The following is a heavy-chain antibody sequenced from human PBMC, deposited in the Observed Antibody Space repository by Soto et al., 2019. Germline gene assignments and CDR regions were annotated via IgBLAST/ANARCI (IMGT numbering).Heavy chain of an antibody. D-gene: IGHD5-12*01. J-gene: IGHJ4*02. CDR1: GFTLSNYW. CDR3: VRIRRGDGYTFGY. Sequence: VQLVESGGVSVQPGGPLRLSCTASGFTLSNYWMHWVRQAPGKGLVWVSRINTDGSTTTYADSVKGRFTISRDNAKNTLYLQMNSLRDEDTAVYYCVRIRRGDGYTFGYWGQGTLVTVSS. V-gene: IGHV3-74*01. CDR2: INTDGSTT.